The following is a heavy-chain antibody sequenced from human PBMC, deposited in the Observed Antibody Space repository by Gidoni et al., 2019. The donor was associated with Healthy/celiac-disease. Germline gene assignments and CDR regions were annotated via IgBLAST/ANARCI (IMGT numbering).Heavy chain of an antibody. CDR2: IKQDGSEK. CDR1: PSSALS. Sequence: PSSALSISCVLQAPGKGLEWVANIKQDGSEKYYVDSVKGRFTISRDNAKNSLYLQMNSLRAEDTAVYYCARDGYGGGYFDLWGRGTLVTVSS. CDR3: ARDGYGGGYFDL. D-gene: IGHD5-18*01. V-gene: IGHV3-7*01. J-gene: IGHJ2*01.